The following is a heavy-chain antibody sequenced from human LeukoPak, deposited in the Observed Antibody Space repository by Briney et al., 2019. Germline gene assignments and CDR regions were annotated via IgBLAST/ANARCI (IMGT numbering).Heavy chain of an antibody. D-gene: IGHD4-17*01. Sequence: PETLSLTCAVYGGSLSGYYWSWIRQPPGKGLEWIGEINHSGSTNYNPSLKSRVTISVDTSKNQFSLKLSSVTAADTAVYYCARAPYGDYDPEYFQHWGQGTLVTVSS. CDR2: INHSGST. V-gene: IGHV4-34*01. CDR3: ARAPYGDYDPEYFQH. CDR1: GGSLSGYY. J-gene: IGHJ1*01.